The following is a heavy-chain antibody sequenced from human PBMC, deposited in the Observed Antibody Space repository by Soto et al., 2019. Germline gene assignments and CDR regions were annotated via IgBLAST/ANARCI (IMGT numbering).Heavy chain of an antibody. CDR3: ARLADNWTNFDY. CDR2: IYYSGST. V-gene: IGHV4-39*01. J-gene: IGHJ4*02. Sequence: PSETLSLTCTVSGGSISSSSYYWGWIRQPPGKGLEWIGSIYYSGSTYYNPSLKSRVTISVDTSKNQFSLKLSSVTAADTAVYYCARLADNWTNFDYWGQGTLVTVSS. CDR1: GGSISSSSYY. D-gene: IGHD1-20*01.